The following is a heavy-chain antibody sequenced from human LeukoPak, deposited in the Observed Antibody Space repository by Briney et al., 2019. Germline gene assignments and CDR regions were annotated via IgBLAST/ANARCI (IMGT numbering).Heavy chain of an antibody. V-gene: IGHV4-4*07. D-gene: IGHD1-26*01. CDR2: IYTSGST. CDR3: AREDSGSYREFDY. J-gene: IGHJ4*02. Sequence: SETLSLTCTVSGGSISSYYWSWIRQPAGKGLEWIGRIYTSGSTNYNASLKSRVSMSVDTSKNQFSLKLSSVTAADTAVFYCAREDSGSYREFDYWGQGTLATVSS. CDR1: GGSISSYY.